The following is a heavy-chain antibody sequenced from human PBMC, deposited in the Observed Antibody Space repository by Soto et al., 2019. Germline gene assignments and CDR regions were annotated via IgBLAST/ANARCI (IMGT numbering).Heavy chain of an antibody. V-gene: IGHV1-69*01. CDR1: GGTFSSYA. D-gene: IGHD6-6*01. CDR3: ARDWGAARPEHLRGMDV. Sequence: QVQLVQSGAEVKKPGSSVKVSCKASGGTFSSYAISWVRQAPGQGLEWMGGIIPIFGTANYAQKFQGRVTITADEATRTAYTALSSLRSEDTAVYDCARDWGAARPEHLRGMDVWGQGTTVTVSS. J-gene: IGHJ6*02. CDR2: IIPIFGTA.